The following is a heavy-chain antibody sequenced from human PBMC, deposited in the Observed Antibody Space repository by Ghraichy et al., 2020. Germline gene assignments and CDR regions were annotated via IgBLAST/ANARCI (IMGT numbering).Heavy chain of an antibody. CDR1: GFTFSSYG. D-gene: IGHD4-17*01. J-gene: IGHJ6*02. Sequence: GGSLRLSCAASGFTFSSYGMHWVRQAPGKGLEWVAVISYDGSNKYYADSVKGRFTISRDNSKNTLYLQMNSLRAEDTAVYYCAKDSQVRYGDWAYYYYYYGMDVWGQGTTVTVSS. V-gene: IGHV3-30*18. CDR3: AKDSQVRYGDWAYYYYYYGMDV. CDR2: ISYDGSNK.